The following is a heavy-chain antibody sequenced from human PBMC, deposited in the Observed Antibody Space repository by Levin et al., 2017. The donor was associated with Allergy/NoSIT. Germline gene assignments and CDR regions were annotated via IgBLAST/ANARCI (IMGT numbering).Heavy chain of an antibody. V-gene: IGHV3-48*01. CDR3: ARGPPRRCSSTSCDRYWFDP. Sequence: GGSLRLSCAASGFTFSSYSMNWVRQAPGKGLEWVSYISSSSSTIYYADSVKGRFTISRDNAKNSLYLQMNSLRAEDTAVYYCARGPPRRCSSTSCDRYWFDPWGQGTLVTVSS. D-gene: IGHD2-2*01. CDR1: GFTFSSYS. CDR2: ISSSSSTI. J-gene: IGHJ5*02.